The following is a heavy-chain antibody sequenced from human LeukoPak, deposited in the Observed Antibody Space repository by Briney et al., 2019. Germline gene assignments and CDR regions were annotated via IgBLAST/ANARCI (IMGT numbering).Heavy chain of an antibody. CDR2: FDPEDGET. J-gene: IGHJ4*02. Sequence: ASVKVSCKVSGYTLTELSMHWVRQAPGKGLEXXXXFDPEDGETIYAQKFQGRVTMTEDTSTDTAYMELSSLRSEDTAVYYCVLRVLVRGVIISFDYWGQGTLVTVSS. CDR3: VLRVLVRGVIISFDY. D-gene: IGHD3-10*01. CDR1: GYTLTELS. V-gene: IGHV1-24*01.